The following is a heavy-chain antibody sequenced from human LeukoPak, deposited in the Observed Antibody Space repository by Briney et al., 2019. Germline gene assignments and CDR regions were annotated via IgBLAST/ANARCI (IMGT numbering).Heavy chain of an antibody. V-gene: IGHV1-8*01. CDR3: ARGSREYSSSWFYYYYYMDV. CDR1: GYTFTSYD. Sequence: ASVKVSCKASGYTFTSYDINWVRQATGQGLEWMGWMNPNSGNTGYAQKFQGRVTMTRNTSISTAYMELSSLRSEDTAVYYCARGSREYSSSWFYYYYYMDVWGKGTTVTISS. D-gene: IGHD6-13*01. CDR2: MNPNSGNT. J-gene: IGHJ6*03.